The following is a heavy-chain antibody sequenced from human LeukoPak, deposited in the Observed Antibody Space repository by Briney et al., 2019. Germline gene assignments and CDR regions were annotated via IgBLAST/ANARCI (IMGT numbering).Heavy chain of an antibody. V-gene: IGHV4-34*01. CDR3: ARRIVGDSSGMNDYYYYMDV. CDR2: INHSGST. Sequence: PSETLSLTCAVYGGSFSGYYWSWIRQPPGKGLEWIGEINHSGSTNYNPSLKSRVTISVDTSKNQFSLKVSSVTAADTAVYYCARRIVGDSSGMNDYYYYMDVWGKGTTVTISS. D-gene: IGHD6-19*01. J-gene: IGHJ6*03. CDR1: GGSFSGYY.